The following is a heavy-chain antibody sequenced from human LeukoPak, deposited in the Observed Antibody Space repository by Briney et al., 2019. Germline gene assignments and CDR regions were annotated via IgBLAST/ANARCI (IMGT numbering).Heavy chain of an antibody. CDR2: ISGSGGNT. V-gene: IGHV3-23*01. CDR1: GFTFSSYA. CDR3: AKAKTMTHDAFDI. Sequence: GGSLRLSCAASGFTFSSYAMSCVRQAPGKGLEWVPAISGSGGNTYYADSVKGRFTISRDNSKNTLYLQMNSLRAEDTAVYYCAKAKTMTHDAFDIWGQGTMVTVSS. D-gene: IGHD3-22*01. J-gene: IGHJ3*02.